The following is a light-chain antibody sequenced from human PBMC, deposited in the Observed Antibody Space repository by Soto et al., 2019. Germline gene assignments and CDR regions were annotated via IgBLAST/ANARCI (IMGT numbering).Light chain of an antibody. V-gene: IGKV1-27*01. CDR1: QGFSPY. CDR2: ATS. Sequence: DIQMTQSPSSLSASVGDRVTITCRASQGFSPYLAWYQQKPGKVPMLLIYATSTLQSGVPSRFSGSVSGTDFTLTISSLQPEEVATYYCQKYNDVPFTFGPGTKVDIK. J-gene: IGKJ3*01. CDR3: QKYNDVPFT.